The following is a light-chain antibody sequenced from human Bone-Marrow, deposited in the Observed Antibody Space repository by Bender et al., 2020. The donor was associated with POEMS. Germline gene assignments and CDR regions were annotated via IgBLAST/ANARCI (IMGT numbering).Light chain of an antibody. Sequence: QSALTQPRSVSGSPGQSVTISCTGTSSDVGGYTYVSWYQQYPGKAPKVIIYDVSHRPSGVSDRFSGSKSGNTASLTISGLQAEDEADYYCQSYDNSLGGWVFGGGTKLTVL. V-gene: IGLV2-11*01. CDR3: QSYDNSLGGWV. CDR2: DVS. CDR1: SSDVGGYTY. J-gene: IGLJ3*02.